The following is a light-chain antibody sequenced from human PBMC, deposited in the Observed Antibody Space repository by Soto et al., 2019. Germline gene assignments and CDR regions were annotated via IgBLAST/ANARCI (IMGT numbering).Light chain of an antibody. Sequence: ELVMTQSPATLSVSPGERDTLSCRASQSVSSNLAWYQQKPGQAPRLLIYGASTRATGIPARFSGSGSGTEFTPTISSLQSEDFAVYYCQQYNNWPLTFGGGTKVDIK. CDR1: QSVSSN. CDR2: GAS. CDR3: QQYNNWPLT. J-gene: IGKJ4*01. V-gene: IGKV3-15*01.